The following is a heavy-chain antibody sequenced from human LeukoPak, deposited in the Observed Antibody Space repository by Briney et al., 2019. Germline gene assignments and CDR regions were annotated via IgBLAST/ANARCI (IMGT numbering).Heavy chain of an antibody. D-gene: IGHD6-19*01. CDR2: ISAYNGNT. V-gene: IGHV1-18*01. J-gene: IGHJ4*02. CDR1: GYTFTSYG. Sequence: ASVKVSCKASGYTFTSYGISWVRQAPGQGLEWMGWISAYNGNTNYAQKLQGRVTMTTDTSTSTAYMELRSLRSDDTAVYYCARVLGSSGWYVLLFPTDFDYWGQGTLVTVSS. CDR3: ARVLGSSGWYVLLFPTDFDY.